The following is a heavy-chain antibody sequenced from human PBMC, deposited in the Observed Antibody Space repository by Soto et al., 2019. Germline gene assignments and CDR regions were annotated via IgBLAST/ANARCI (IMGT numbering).Heavy chain of an antibody. J-gene: IGHJ4*02. CDR1: GYTFTSYG. V-gene: IGHV1-18*01. Sequence: QVHLVQSGAEVKKPGASVKVSCKGSGYTFTSYGITWVRQAPGQGLEWMGWISAHNGNTDYAQKIQGRVTVTRDTATSSAYMELRSLRSDDTAEYYCARGRYGDYWGQGALVTVSS. CDR2: ISAHNGNT. D-gene: IGHD1-1*01. CDR3: ARGRYGDY.